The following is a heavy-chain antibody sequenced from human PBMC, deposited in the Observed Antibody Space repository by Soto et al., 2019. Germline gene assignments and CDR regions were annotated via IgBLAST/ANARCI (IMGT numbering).Heavy chain of an antibody. CDR1: GYTFTSYG. CDR2: ISAYNGNT. Sequence: GASVKVSCKASGYTFTSYGISWVRQAPGQGLEWMGWISAYNGNTNYAQKLQGRVTMTTDTSTSTAYMARRSLRSDDTAVYYCARVYGDIVVVVAAPGDYYYYYMNAWGKGTTFPVSS. J-gene: IGHJ6*03. V-gene: IGHV1-18*01. D-gene: IGHD2-15*01. CDR3: ARVYGDIVVVVAAPGDYYYYYMNA.